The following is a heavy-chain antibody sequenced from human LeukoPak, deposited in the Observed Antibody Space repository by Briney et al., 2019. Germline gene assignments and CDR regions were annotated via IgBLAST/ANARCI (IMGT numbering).Heavy chain of an antibody. J-gene: IGHJ4*02. V-gene: IGHV3-20*04. Sequence: PGGSLRLSCAASGFKFDDYGMSWVSQAPGKRLEWVSGINWNGGSTGYADSVKGRFTISRDNAKNSLYLQMNSLRAEDTALYYCARDRLRFCSSTSCHTPFDIWGQGTLATVSS. D-gene: IGHD2-2*01. CDR3: ARDRLRFCSSTSCHTPFDI. CDR2: INWNGGST. CDR1: GFKFDDYG.